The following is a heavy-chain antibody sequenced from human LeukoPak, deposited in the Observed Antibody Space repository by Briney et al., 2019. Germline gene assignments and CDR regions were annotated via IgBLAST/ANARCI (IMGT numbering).Heavy chain of an antibody. J-gene: IGHJ3*02. V-gene: IGHV3-23*01. Sequence: GGSLRPSCAASGFTFSSYSMSWVRQAPGKGLEWVSAISGSGGSTYYADSVKGRFTISRDNSKNTLYLQMNSLRAEDTAVYYCARQWLAIDIWGQGTMVTVSS. D-gene: IGHD6-19*01. CDR1: GFTFSSYS. CDR3: ARQWLAIDI. CDR2: ISGSGGST.